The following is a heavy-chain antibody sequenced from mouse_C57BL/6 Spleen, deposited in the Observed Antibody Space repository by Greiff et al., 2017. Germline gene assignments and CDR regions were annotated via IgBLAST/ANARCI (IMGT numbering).Heavy chain of an antibody. Sequence: EVKLQESGGGLVKPGGSLKLSCAASGFTFSDYGMHWVRQAPEKGLEWVAYISSGSSTIYYADTVKGRFTISRDNAKNTLFLQMTSLVSEDTAMYYWARGGVGGYFDVWGTGTTVTVSS. V-gene: IGHV5-17*01. CDR2: ISSGSSTI. J-gene: IGHJ1*03. CDR1: GFTFSDYG. CDR3: ARGGVGGYFDV. D-gene: IGHD1-1*01.